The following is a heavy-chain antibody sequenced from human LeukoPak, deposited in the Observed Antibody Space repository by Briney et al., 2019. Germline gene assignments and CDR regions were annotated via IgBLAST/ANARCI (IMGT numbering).Heavy chain of an antibody. CDR3: ARGEYCSSTSCYTFGY. V-gene: IGHV1-18*01. Sequence: GASVKVSCKASGYTFTSYGISWVRQAPGQGLEWMGWISAYNGNTSYAQKLQGRVTMTTDTSTSTAYMELRSLRSDDTAVYYCARGEYCSSTSCYTFGYWGQGTLVTVSS. CDR2: ISAYNGNT. CDR1: GYTFTSYG. J-gene: IGHJ4*02. D-gene: IGHD2-2*02.